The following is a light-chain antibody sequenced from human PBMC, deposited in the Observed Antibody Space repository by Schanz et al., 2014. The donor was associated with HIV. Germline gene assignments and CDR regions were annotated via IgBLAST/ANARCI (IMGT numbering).Light chain of an antibody. Sequence: QSALTQPASVSGSPGQSITISCTGTSSDVGGYNYVSWYQQHPGKAPKLMIYDVNNRPSGVSDRFSGSKSGNTASLTISGLQAEDEADYFCCSLAASLTRVFGTGTKLTVL. CDR3: CSLAASLTRV. V-gene: IGLV2-14*01. J-gene: IGLJ1*01. CDR2: DVN. CDR1: SSDVGGYNY.